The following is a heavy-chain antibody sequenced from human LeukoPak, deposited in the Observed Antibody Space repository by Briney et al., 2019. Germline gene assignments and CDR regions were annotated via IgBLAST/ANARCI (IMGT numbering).Heavy chain of an antibody. D-gene: IGHD3-10*01. Sequence: PSGTLSLTCTVSGGPISSYYWSWIRQPPGKGLEWIGYIYYSGSTNYNPSLKSRVTISVDRSKNQFSLKLSSVTAADTAVYYCAREVVRGVLYYFDYWGQGTLVTVSS. V-gene: IGHV4-59*01. CDR2: IYYSGST. CDR3: AREVVRGVLYYFDY. CDR1: GGPISSYY. J-gene: IGHJ4*02.